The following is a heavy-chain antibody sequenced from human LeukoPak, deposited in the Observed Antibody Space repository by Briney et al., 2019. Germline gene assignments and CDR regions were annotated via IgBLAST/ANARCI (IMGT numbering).Heavy chain of an antibody. Sequence: PSETLSLTCTVSGGSISGYYWSWVRQPPLKGLEWIGYIYSSGITRYTPSLKSRLTISVDTSKNQFSLRLSSVTAADTALYYCARLATDFDILTGSDYWGQGTLVTVSS. V-gene: IGHV4-59*08. D-gene: IGHD3-9*01. CDR3: ARLATDFDILTGSDY. CDR2: IYSSGIT. CDR1: GGSISGYY. J-gene: IGHJ4*02.